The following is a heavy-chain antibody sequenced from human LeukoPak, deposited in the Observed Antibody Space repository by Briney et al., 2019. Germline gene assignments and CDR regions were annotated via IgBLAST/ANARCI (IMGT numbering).Heavy chain of an antibody. CDR2: IYPGDSDT. Sequence: GESLQISCKGFGYSFTNYWIVWVRRMPGKGLEWMGIIYPGDSDTRYSPSFQGQVTISADKSINTAYLQWSSLKASDTAMYYCARQTTVTTSRQFDYWGQGTLVTVSS. CDR3: ARQTTVTTSRQFDY. D-gene: IGHD4-17*01. J-gene: IGHJ4*02. V-gene: IGHV5-51*01. CDR1: GYSFTNYW.